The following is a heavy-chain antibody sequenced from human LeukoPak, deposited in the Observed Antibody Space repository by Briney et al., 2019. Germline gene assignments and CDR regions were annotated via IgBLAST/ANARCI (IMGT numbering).Heavy chain of an antibody. CDR2: INPDSGGT. CDR1: GYTFTGYY. D-gene: IGHD2/OR15-2a*01. Sequence: ASLKVSCKASGYTFTGYYMHWVRQAPGQGLEWMGWINPDSGGTNNAQKFQGRVTMTRDTSISTAYMGLSRLRSDDTAVYYCARTFYDTLDSDAFDFWGQGTMVIVSS. J-gene: IGHJ3*01. CDR3: ARTFYDTLDSDAFDF. V-gene: IGHV1-2*02.